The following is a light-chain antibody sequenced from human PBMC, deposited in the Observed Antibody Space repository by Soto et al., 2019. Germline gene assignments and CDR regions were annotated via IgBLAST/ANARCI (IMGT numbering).Light chain of an antibody. CDR2: AAS. CDR1: QSISSY. CDR3: QQSYSTPIT. V-gene: IGKV1-39*01. Sequence: DIQMTQSPSSLSASVGDRVTITCRASQSISSYLNWYQQKPGKAPKLLIYAASSLQSGVPSRFSGSGSETDFTLTISSLQPEDFATYYCQQSYSTPITFGGGTKVDIK. J-gene: IGKJ4*01.